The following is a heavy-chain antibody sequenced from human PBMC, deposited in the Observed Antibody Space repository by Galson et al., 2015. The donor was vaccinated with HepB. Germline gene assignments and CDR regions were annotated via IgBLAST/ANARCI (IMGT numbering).Heavy chain of an antibody. CDR2: VSGSGGST. CDR1: GFTFNSYA. Sequence: SLRLSCAASGFTFNSYAMSWVRQAPGKGLEWVSAVSGSGGSTYYADSVQGRLTISRDNSKNTLYLQMNSLRAEDTAVYYCAKISGDTPGYGGNLDYWGQGTLVTVSS. J-gene: IGHJ4*02. CDR3: AKISGDTPGYGGNLDY. V-gene: IGHV3-23*01. D-gene: IGHD4-23*01.